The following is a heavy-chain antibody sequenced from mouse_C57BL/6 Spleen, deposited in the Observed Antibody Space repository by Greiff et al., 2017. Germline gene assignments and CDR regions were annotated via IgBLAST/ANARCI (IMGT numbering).Heavy chain of an antibody. D-gene: IGHD2-2*01. CDR3: ARGGGMGYDGNYYAMDY. CDR1: GYTFTDHT. CDR2: IYPRDGST. V-gene: IGHV1-78*01. J-gene: IGHJ4*01. Sequence: QVQLQQSDAELVKPGASVKISCKVSGYTFTDHTIHWMKQRPEQGLEWIGYIYPRDGSTKYNEKFKGKATLTADKSSSTAYMQLSSLTSEDSAVYFCARGGGMGYDGNYYAMDYWGQGTSVTVSS.